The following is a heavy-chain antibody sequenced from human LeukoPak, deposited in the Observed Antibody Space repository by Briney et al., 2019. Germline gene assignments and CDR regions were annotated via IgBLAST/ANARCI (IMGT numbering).Heavy chain of an antibody. Sequence: RPSQTLSLTCAVSGGSISSGGYSWSWIRQPPGKGLEWIGYIYYSGSTNYNPSLKSRVTISVDTSKNQFSLKLSSVTAADTAVYYCARSYSSSWFSQYWYFDLWGRGTLVTVSS. CDR2: IYYSGST. J-gene: IGHJ2*01. D-gene: IGHD6-13*01. V-gene: IGHV4-61*08. CDR3: ARSYSSSWFSQYWYFDL. CDR1: GGSISSGGYS.